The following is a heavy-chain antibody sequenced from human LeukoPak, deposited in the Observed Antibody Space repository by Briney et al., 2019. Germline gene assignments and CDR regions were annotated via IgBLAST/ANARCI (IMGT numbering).Heavy chain of an antibody. J-gene: IGHJ6*03. CDR2: ISAYNGNT. V-gene: IGHV1-18*01. CDR3: AREKVEHYYYYYYMDV. CDR1: GYTFTSYG. Sequence: ASVKVSCKASGYTFTSYGTSWLRQAPGQGLEWMGWISAYNGNTNYAQKLQGRVTMTTDTSTSTAYMELRGLRSDDTAVYYCAREKVEHYYYYYYMDVWGKGTTVTVSS. D-gene: IGHD1-1*01.